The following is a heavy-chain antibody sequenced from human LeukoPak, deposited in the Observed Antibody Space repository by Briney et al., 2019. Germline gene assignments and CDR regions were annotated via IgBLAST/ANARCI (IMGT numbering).Heavy chain of an antibody. CDR3: GREMVPLAADYYYVMDL. Sequence: ASVKVSCKASGYTFTSYGISWVRQAPGQGLEWMGWISAYNGNTNYAQKLQGRVTMTTDTSTSTAYMELRSLRSEDTAVYYCGREMVPLAADYYYVMDLGGQGTTAPFS. D-gene: IGHD2-8*01. CDR2: ISAYNGNT. V-gene: IGHV1-18*01. CDR1: GYTFTSYG. J-gene: IGHJ6*02.